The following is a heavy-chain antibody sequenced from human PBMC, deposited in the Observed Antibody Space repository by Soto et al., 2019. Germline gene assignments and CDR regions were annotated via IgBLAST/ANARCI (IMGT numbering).Heavy chain of an antibody. CDR3: ARTLYGDNVDY. Sequence: GASVKVSCKDSRYTFTSYDINWARQATGQGLEWLGWMNPNSGNTGYAQKFQGRVTMTRNTSISTAYMELSSLRSEDTAVDYCARTLYGDNVDYWGQGTLVTSPQ. CDR2: MNPNSGNT. D-gene: IGHD4-17*01. J-gene: IGHJ4*02. V-gene: IGHV1-8*01. CDR1: RYTFTSYD.